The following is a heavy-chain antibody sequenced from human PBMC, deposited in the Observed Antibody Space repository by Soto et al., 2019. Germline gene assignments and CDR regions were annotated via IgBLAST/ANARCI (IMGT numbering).Heavy chain of an antibody. J-gene: IGHJ3*02. CDR1: GGTFSCYA. CDR2: IIPIFGTA. Sequence: SVKVACNASGGTFSCYAISWVRQAPGQGLEWMGGIIPIFGTANYAQKLQGRVTITADKSTSTAYMELSSLRSEDTAVYYCARHRDPYSSSWYRDAFDIWAQGTMVTVSS. CDR3: ARHRDPYSSSWYRDAFDI. D-gene: IGHD6-13*01. V-gene: IGHV1-69*06.